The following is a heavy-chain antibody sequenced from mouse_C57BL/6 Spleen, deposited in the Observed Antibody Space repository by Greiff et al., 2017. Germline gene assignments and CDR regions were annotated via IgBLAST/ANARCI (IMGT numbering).Heavy chain of an antibody. CDR3: ARDSY. Sequence: QVQLQQSGAELVRPGTSVKVSCKASGYAFTNYLIEWVKQRPGQGLEWIGVINPGSGGTNYNETFKGKATLTSDKSSSTAYMHLSSLTSEDSAVYFCARDSYWGQGTLVTVSA. J-gene: IGHJ3*01. V-gene: IGHV1-54*01. CDR1: GYAFTNYL. CDR2: INPGSGGT.